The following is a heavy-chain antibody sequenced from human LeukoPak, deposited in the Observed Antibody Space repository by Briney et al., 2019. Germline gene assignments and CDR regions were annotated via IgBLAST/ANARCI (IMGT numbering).Heavy chain of an antibody. Sequence: GGSLRLSCAASGYTFRSYDMSWVRQAPGKGLEWVSAISDSGGRTYYADSVEGRCTISRDNSKNTLYLQMNSLRAEDTAVYFCAKRGFGDYGGYFDYWGQGPLVTVSS. CDR1: GYTFRSYD. V-gene: IGHV3-23*01. CDR3: AKRGFGDYGGYFDY. CDR2: ISDSGGRT. D-gene: IGHD4-17*01. J-gene: IGHJ4*02.